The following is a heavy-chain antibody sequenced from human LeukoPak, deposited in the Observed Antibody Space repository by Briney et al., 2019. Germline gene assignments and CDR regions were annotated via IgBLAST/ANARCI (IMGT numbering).Heavy chain of an antibody. J-gene: IGHJ4*02. V-gene: IGHV3-48*04. CDR3: ARDTRGESDY. D-gene: IGHD2-2*01. CDR1: GFTLSSYS. CDR2: ISSSSDTI. Sequence: PGGSLRLSCAASGFTLSSYSMNWVRQAPGKGLEWISYISSSSDTIYYADSVKGRFTISRDNAKNSLYLQMNSLRAEDTAVYYCARDTRGESDYWGQGTLVTVSS.